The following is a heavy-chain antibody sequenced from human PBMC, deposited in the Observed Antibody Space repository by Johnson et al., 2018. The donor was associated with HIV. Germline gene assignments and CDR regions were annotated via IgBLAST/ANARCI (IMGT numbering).Heavy chain of an antibody. CDR2: IRYDGNNK. Sequence: VESGGGVVQPGGSLRLSCVASGFTFSSYAMHWVRQAPGKGLEWVTFIRYDGNNKYYVDSVKGRFTVSRENAKNTVYLQMNSLRAEDTATYYCVKDGYRAALDGWGQGTMVTVSS. CDR3: VKDGYRAALDG. CDR1: GFTFSSYA. D-gene: IGHD5-24*01. J-gene: IGHJ3*01. V-gene: IGHV3-30*02.